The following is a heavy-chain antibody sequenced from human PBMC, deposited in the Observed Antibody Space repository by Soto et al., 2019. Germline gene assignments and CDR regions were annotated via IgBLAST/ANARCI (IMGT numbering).Heavy chain of an antibody. CDR2: INHSGST. J-gene: IGHJ4*02. D-gene: IGHD6-19*01. CDR1: GGSFSGYY. V-gene: IGHV4-34*01. Sequence: QVQLQQWGAGLLKPSETPSLTCAVYGGSFSGYYWSWIRQPPGKGLEWIGEINHSGSTNYNPSLKSRVTISVDTSKYQFSLKLSSVTAADTAVYYCARGRRGWYFGYWGQGTLVTVSS. CDR3: ARGRRGWYFGY.